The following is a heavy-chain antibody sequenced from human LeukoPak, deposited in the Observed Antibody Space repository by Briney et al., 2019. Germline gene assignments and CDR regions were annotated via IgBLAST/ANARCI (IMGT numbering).Heavy chain of an antibody. CDR2: IYPDDSDI. J-gene: IGHJ3*02. CDR3: ARHGRGSRSPNAFDI. D-gene: IGHD3-10*01. V-gene: IGHV5-51*01. CDR1: GYSFTDYW. Sequence: GESLKISCKCSGYSFTDYWIGWVRQMPAEGLQCMGIIYPDDSDIRYSPSFQGQVTISADKPIITAYLQWSSLKASDTAMYYCARHGRGSRSPNAFDIWGQGTMVSVSS.